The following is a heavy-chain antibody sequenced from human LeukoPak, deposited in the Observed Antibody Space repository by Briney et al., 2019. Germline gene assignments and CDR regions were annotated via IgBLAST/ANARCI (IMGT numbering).Heavy chain of an antibody. CDR2: IYHSGST. J-gene: IGHJ3*02. CDR1: GGSISSGNW. CDR3: ARPGRGGAFDI. Sequence: PSETLSLTCAVSGGSISSGNWWSWVRQPPGKGLGWIGEIYHSGSTNYNPSLKSRVTISVDKSKNQFSLKLTSVTAADTAVYYCARPGRGGAFDIWGQGTMVTVSS. D-gene: IGHD1-1*01. V-gene: IGHV4-4*02.